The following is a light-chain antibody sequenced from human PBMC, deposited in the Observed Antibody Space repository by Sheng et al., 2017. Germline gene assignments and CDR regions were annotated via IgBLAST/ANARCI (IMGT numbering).Light chain of an antibody. CDR3: QQSYSTPLT. V-gene: IGKV1-39*01. J-gene: IGKJ4*01. CDR1: QRISSY. Sequence: DIQMTQSPSSLSTSVGDRVTIACRASQRISSYLNWYQQKPGKAPNLLIYGASSLQSGVPSRFSGIGSGTDFTLTISSLQPEEFATYYCQQSYSTPLTFGGGTKVEIK. CDR2: GAS.